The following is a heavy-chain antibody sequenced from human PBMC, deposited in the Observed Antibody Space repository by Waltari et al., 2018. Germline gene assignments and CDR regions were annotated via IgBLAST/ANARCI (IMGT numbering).Heavy chain of an antibody. D-gene: IGHD1-26*01. J-gene: IGHJ4*02. Sequence: EVQLEESGGDLVQPGGSLRLSCAASGFSFRSYAISWVRPAPGKGLEWISAITDSGGSTYYADSVQGRFTISRDNSLYLQMNSLRAEDTAVYYCAKGSGTSRPYYFDSWGQGTLVTVSS. V-gene: IGHV3-23*04. CDR2: ITDSGGST. CDR3: AKGSGTSRPYYFDS. CDR1: GFSFRSYA.